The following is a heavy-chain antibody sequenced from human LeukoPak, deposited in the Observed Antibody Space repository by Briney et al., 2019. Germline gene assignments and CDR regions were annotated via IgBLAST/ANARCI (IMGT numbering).Heavy chain of an antibody. CDR1: GYTFTGYY. D-gene: IGHD6-13*01. CDR3: AREGMYSSSWYEYYFDY. J-gene: IGHJ4*02. CDR2: INPNSGGT. V-gene: IGHV1-2*02. Sequence: GSSVKVSCKASGYTFTGYYMHWVRQAPGQGLEWMGWINPNSGGTNYAQKFQGRVTMTRDTSISTAYMELSRLRSDDTAVYYCAREGMYSSSWYEYYFDYWGQGTLVTVSS.